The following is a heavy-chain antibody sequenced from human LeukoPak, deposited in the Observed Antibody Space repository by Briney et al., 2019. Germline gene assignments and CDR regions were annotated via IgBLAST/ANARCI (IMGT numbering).Heavy chain of an antibody. CDR3: ARFAVTTAGDY. V-gene: IGHV3-74*01. CDR2: ITGDGSGE. Sequence: GGSLRLSCAASGFTFSSYWMHWVRQAPGKGLVWVSRITGDGSGENYADSVKGRFTISRDNAKNTLYLQMNSLRAEDTAVYYCARFAVTTAGDYWGQGTLVTVSS. D-gene: IGHD1-1*01. J-gene: IGHJ4*02. CDR1: GFTFSSYW.